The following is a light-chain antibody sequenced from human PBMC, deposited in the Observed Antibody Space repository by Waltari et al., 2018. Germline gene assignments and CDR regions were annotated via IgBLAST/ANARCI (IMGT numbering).Light chain of an antibody. J-gene: IGKJ1*01. CDR1: QIVGRS. CDR2: GAF. V-gene: IGKV3-20*01. CDR3: QHYVRLPVT. Sequence: VLTQSPGTSSSSAGERATTSCRASQIVGRSLAWYQQKPGQAPRLLIYGAFIRATGIADRVSGSGSGTDFSVTISRLEPEDFAVYYCQHYVRLPVTFGQGTKGEIK.